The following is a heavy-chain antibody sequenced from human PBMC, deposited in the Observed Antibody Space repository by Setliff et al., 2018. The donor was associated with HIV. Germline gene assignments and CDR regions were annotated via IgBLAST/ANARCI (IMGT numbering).Heavy chain of an antibody. CDR1: GLTFSRYA. D-gene: IGHD3-22*01. V-gene: IGHV3-23*01. J-gene: IGHJ4*02. CDR2: VSGRGSDK. CDR3: ATPPTFYYDDTGLGYFAY. Sequence: GPLRLSCAASGLTFSRYAVSWVRQAPGKGLEWVSSVSGRGSDKYYADSVKGRFIISRDNSRNTLYLQMTGLRADDTAVYYCATPPTFYYDDTGLGYFAYWGQGALVTVSS.